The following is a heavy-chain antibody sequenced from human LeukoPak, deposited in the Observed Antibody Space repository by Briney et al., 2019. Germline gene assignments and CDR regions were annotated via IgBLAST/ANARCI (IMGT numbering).Heavy chain of an antibody. CDR1: GGSISSYY. D-gene: IGHD3-10*01. J-gene: IGHJ6*02. V-gene: IGHV4-59*01. CDR3: ARVREDYGSGSYHRNYGMDV. Sequence: PSETLSLTCTASGGSISSYYWSWIRQPPGKGLEWIGYIYYSGSTNYNPSLKSRVTISVDTSKNQFSLKLSSVTAADTAVYYCARVREDYGSGSYHRNYGMDVWGQGTTVTVSS. CDR2: IYYSGST.